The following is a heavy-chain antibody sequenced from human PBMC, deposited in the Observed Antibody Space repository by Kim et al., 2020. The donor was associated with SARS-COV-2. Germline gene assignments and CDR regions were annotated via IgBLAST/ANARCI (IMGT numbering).Heavy chain of an antibody. Sequence: GGSLRLSCAASGFTFSSYSMNWVRQAPGKGLEWVSSISSSSSYIYYADSVKGRFTISRDNAKNSLYLQMNSLRAEDTAVYYCARGAVASQYYYYYMDVWGKGTTVTVSS. CDR1: GFTFSSYS. CDR3: ARGAVASQYYYYYMDV. CDR2: ISSSSSYI. V-gene: IGHV3-21*01. J-gene: IGHJ6*03. D-gene: IGHD5-12*01.